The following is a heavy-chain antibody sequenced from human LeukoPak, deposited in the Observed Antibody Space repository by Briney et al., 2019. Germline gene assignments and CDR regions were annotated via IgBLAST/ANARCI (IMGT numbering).Heavy chain of an antibody. Sequence: SETLSLTCTVSGGSIDSDYWSRIRQPPGKGLEWIGYIYYSGITNYNPSPKSRVTISIDTSKNQFSLRLSSVTAGDTAVYYCAGSVPSALHAFDIWGQGTMVTGSP. CDR1: GGSIDSDY. CDR3: AGSVPSALHAFDI. V-gene: IGHV4-59*01. J-gene: IGHJ3*02. CDR2: IYYSGIT. D-gene: IGHD1-26*01.